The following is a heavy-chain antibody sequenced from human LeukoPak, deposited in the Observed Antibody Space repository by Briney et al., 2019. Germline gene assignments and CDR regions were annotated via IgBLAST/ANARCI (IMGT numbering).Heavy chain of an antibody. V-gene: IGHV4-39*07. D-gene: IGHD6-13*01. CDR1: GGSISSSSYY. CDR3: ARELQLVRGQVFTDY. Sequence: SETLSLTCTVSGGSISSSSYYWGWIRQPPGKGLEWIGSIYSSGDTNYNPSLKSRVTMSVDTSKNQFSLKLSSVTAADTAVYYCARELQLVRGQVFTDYWGQGTLVTVSS. CDR2: IYSSGDT. J-gene: IGHJ4*02.